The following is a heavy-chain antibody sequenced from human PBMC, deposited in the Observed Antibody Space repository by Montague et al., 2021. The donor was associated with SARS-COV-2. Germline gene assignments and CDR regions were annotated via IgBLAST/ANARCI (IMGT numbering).Heavy chain of an antibody. V-gene: IGHV4-59*13. CDR2: IYSSGST. Sequence: SETLSLTCTVSGGSISGYYCNWIRQPPGKGLEWIGYIYSSGSTNXNPSLKSRVTMSVDTSKNQLSLNLSSVTAADTAVYYCARDSLVASYYYYGVDVWVQGTTATVAS. CDR1: GGSISGYY. D-gene: IGHD2-2*01. J-gene: IGHJ6*02. CDR3: ARDSLVASYYYYGVDV.